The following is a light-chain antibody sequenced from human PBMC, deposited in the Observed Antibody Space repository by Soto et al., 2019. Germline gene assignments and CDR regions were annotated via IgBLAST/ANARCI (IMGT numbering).Light chain of an antibody. J-gene: IGKJ5*01. CDR2: GAS. CDR1: QSVSSSY. CDR3: QQYCSSPPFT. V-gene: IGKV3-20*01. Sequence: EIVLTQSPGTLSLSPGERATLSYRASQSVSSSYLAWYQQKPGQAPRLLIYGASSRATGIPDRFSGSGSGTDFTLTISRLVAEDFAVFYCQQYCSSPPFTFGPGTRLEIK.